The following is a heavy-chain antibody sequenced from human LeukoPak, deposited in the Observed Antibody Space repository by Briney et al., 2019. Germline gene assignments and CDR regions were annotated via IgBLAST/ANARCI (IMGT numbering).Heavy chain of an antibody. V-gene: IGHV4-39*01. D-gene: IGHD3-9*01. Sequence: GGSIXXRSSSWGWIRQAPGTGLEWVGTISFSGGTYYTPSLKRRITISKNTSKNQLSLKVSSVTAPDTSVYYCVREYSDILTGYQTAWGQGTLVTVSS. J-gene: IGHJ5*02. CDR1: GGSIXXRSSS. CDR2: ISFSGGT. CDR3: VREYSDILTGYQTA.